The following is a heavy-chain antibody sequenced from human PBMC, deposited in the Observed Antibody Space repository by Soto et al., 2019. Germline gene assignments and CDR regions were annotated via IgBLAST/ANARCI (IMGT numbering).Heavy chain of an antibody. Sequence: QVQLQESGPGLVKPSGTLSLTCAVSGCSISSSNWWSWVRQPPGKGLEWIGEIYHSGSTNYNPSLKSRVTISVDKSKNQFSLKLSSVTAADTAVYYCAIRVDTVTTDWFDPWGQGTLVTVSS. D-gene: IGHD4-17*01. CDR2: IYHSGST. V-gene: IGHV4-4*02. CDR1: GCSISSSNW. CDR3: AIRVDTVTTDWFDP. J-gene: IGHJ5*02.